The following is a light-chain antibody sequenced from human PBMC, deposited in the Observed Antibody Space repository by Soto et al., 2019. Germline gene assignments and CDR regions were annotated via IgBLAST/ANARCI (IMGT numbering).Light chain of an antibody. CDR2: AAS. V-gene: IGKV1-39*01. CDR3: QQTYSSHPWT. J-gene: IGKJ1*01. Sequence: DIQMTQSPTSLPASVGDRVTITFRASQSIKSYVNWYQQKPGKGPKLLVYAASTLQSGIPSRFSGSGSGTDYSLTISGLQPEDFATYYCQQTYSSHPWTFGQGTKVDI. CDR1: QSIKSY.